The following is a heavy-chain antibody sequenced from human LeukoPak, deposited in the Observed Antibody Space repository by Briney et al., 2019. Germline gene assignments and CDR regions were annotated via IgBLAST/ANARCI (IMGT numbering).Heavy chain of an antibody. J-gene: IGHJ3*02. CDR3: ASGIGVGDSFDI. V-gene: IGHV3-74*01. CDR1: GFSFSSYW. Sequence: GGSLRLSCAASGFSFSSYWMYWVRQAPGKGLVWVSRINSDARNTNYADSVQGRFTISRDNAKNTLYLQMNSLRVEDTAVYYCASGIGVGDSFDIWGQGTMVTVSS. CDR2: INSDARNT. D-gene: IGHD3-3*01.